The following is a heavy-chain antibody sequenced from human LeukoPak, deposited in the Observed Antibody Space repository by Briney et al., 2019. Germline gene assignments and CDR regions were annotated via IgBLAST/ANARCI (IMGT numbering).Heavy chain of an antibody. Sequence: SVKVSCKASGYTFTSYGISWVRQAPGQGLEWMGWISAYNGNTNYAQKLQGRVTMTTDTSTSTAYMELRSLRSDDTAVYYCAKPLSSSSGYYYIGYWGQGTLVTVSS. D-gene: IGHD3-22*01. CDR2: ISAYNGNT. V-gene: IGHV1-18*01. CDR3: AKPLSSSSGYYYIGY. J-gene: IGHJ4*02. CDR1: GYTFTSYG.